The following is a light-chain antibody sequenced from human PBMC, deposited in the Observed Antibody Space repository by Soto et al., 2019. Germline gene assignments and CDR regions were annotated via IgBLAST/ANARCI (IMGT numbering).Light chain of an antibody. CDR3: SSYTGSSTLYV. Sequence: QSALTQPASVSGSPGQSITISCTGTSSDVGDNNYVSWYQQHPGKAPKLMIYDVTHRPSGISNRFSGSKSGNTASLTISGLQAEDEADSYCSSYTGSSTLYVFGTGTKLTVL. CDR1: SSDVGDNNY. CDR2: DVT. J-gene: IGLJ1*01. V-gene: IGLV2-14*01.